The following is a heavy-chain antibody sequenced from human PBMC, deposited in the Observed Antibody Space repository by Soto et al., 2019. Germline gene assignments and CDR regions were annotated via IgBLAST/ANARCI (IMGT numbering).Heavy chain of an antibody. Sequence: EVQLVESGGGLVQPGGSLRLSCAASGFTFNSYSMNWVRQAPGKGLEWVSYISSSSTTKYYTDSVKGRFTISRDNAKNALYLKINRHRDDDTAVYYGARPSSGWENWFDPWGQGTLVTVSS. CDR1: GFTFNSYS. CDR2: ISSSSTTK. D-gene: IGHD6-19*01. V-gene: IGHV3-48*02. J-gene: IGHJ5*02. CDR3: ARPSSGWENWFDP.